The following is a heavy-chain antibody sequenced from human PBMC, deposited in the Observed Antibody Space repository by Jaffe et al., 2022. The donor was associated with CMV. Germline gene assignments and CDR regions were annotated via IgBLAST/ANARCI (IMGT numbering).Heavy chain of an antibody. CDR1: GYTFTSYY. D-gene: IGHD6-19*01. CDR3: ARDHLLGSSGWDASWTYYYYGMDV. J-gene: IGHJ6*02. V-gene: IGHV1-46*01. Sequence: QVQLVQSGAEVKKPGASVKVSCKASGYTFTSYYMHWVRQAPGQGLEWMGIINPSGGSTSYAQKFQGRVTMTRDTSTSTVYMELSSLRSEDTAVYYCARDHLLGSSGWDASWTYYYYGMDVWGQGTTVTVSS. CDR2: INPSGGST.